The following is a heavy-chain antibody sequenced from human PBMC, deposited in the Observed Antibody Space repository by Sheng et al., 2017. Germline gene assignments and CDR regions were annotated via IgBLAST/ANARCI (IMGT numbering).Heavy chain of an antibody. CDR2: INHSGST. V-gene: IGHV4-34*01. D-gene: IGHD1-1*01. Sequence: QVQLQQWGAGLLKPFGDPCPSPALSMVSPSLVPTGAGSGQPPGKGLEWIGEINHSGSTNYNPSLKSRVTISVDTSKNQFSLKLSSVTAADTAVYYCARLIGRRGPLIDYWARERWFTVSS. CDR1: VSPSLVPT. CDR3: ARLIGRRGPLIDY. J-gene: IGHJ4*02.